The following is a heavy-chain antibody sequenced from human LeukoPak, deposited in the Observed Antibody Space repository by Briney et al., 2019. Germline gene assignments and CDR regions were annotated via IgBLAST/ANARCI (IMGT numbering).Heavy chain of an antibody. J-gene: IGHJ5*02. Sequence: GSVKVSCKASGYTFTGYYMHWVRQAPGQGLEWMGWINPNSGGTNYAQKFQGRVTMTRDTSISTAYMELSRLRSEDTAVYYCARSIRVGARLGVDPWGQGTLVTVSS. CDR2: INPNSGGT. D-gene: IGHD1-26*01. CDR3: ARSIRVGARLGVDP. V-gene: IGHV1-2*02. CDR1: GYTFTGYY.